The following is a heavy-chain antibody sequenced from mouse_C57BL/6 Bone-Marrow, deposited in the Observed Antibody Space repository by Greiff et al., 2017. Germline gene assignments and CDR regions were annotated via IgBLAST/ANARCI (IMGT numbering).Heavy chain of an antibody. J-gene: IGHJ3*01. CDR1: GYTFTDYY. D-gene: IGHD1-1*01. Sequence: QVQLQQSGAELVRPGASVKLSCKASGYTFTDYYINWVKQRPGQGLEWIARIYPGSGNTYYNEKFKGKATLTAEKSSSTAYMQLSSLTSEDSAVYFCALYYYVRFAYWGQGTLVTVSA. CDR3: ALYYYVRFAY. CDR2: IYPGSGNT. V-gene: IGHV1-76*01.